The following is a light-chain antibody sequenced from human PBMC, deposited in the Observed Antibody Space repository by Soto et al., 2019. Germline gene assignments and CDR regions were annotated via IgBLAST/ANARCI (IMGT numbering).Light chain of an antibody. CDR3: QQYYSTPLT. V-gene: IGKV4-1*01. CDR1: HSLLYSSNNKNY. J-gene: IGKJ4*01. Sequence: DIVMTQSPDSLVVSLGETPTINCKSSHSLLYSSNNKNYLAWYQQRPGQPPKLLLYWASTPESGVPGRFSGSGFGTDFTLTISSLQAEDVAIYYCQQYYSTPLTFGAGTKVEIK. CDR2: WAS.